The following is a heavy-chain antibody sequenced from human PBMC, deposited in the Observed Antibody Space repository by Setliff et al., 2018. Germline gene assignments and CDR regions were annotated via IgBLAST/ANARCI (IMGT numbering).Heavy chain of an antibody. Sequence: PGGSLRLSCAASDFSVTTNYWMHWVRQAPGKGLVWVSRIYSDGNTTNYADSVKGRFTISRDNAKNTLYLQMSSLGAEDTAVYYCATSGSYHGPLIWGQGALVTVSS. CDR3: ATSGSYHGPLI. V-gene: IGHV3-74*01. CDR2: IYSDGNTT. D-gene: IGHD1-26*01. CDR1: DFSVTTNYW. J-gene: IGHJ4*02.